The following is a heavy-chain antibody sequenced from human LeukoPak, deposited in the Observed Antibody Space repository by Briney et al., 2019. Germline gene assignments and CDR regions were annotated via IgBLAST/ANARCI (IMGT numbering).Heavy chain of an antibody. V-gene: IGHV3-7*01. J-gene: IGHJ6*02. Sequence: GGSLRLSCAASGFTFSSYWMSWVRQAPGKGLEWVANIKQDGSEKYYVDSVKGRFTISRDNAKNSLYLQMNSLRAEDTAVYYCARETIAVADYYSMDVWGQGTTVTVSS. CDR1: GFTFSSYW. CDR3: ARETIAVADYYSMDV. CDR2: IKQDGSEK. D-gene: IGHD6-19*01.